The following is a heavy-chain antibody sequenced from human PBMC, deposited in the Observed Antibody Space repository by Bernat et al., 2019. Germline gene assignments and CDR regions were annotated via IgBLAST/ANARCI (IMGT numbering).Heavy chain of an antibody. D-gene: IGHD6-19*01. Sequence: EVQLVESGGGLVQPGGCLRLSCAASGFTFTTYAMSWVRQAPGKGLEWVSAISAGGGSTYYADSVKGRFTISRDNSKNTLYLQMDSLRAEDTAVYYCAKGSVAVALVDYWGQGSLVPLSS. J-gene: IGHJ4*02. V-gene: IGHV3-23*04. CDR1: GFTFTTYA. CDR3: AKGSVAVALVDY. CDR2: ISAGGGST.